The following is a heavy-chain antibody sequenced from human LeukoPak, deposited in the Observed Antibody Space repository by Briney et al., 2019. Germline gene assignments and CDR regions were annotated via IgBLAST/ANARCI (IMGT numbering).Heavy chain of an antibody. D-gene: IGHD3-22*01. V-gene: IGHV3-30*02. CDR2: IRYDGNNQ. J-gene: IGHJ4*02. Sequence: GGSLRLSCAASGFTFNSYGMHWVRQAPGKGLEWVAFIRYDGNNQYYADSVKGRFTISRDNSKNTLYLQMNSLRAEDTAVYYCARGPYYYDSSGYYLFDYWGQGTLVTVSS. CDR3: ARGPYYYDSSGYYLFDY. CDR1: GFTFNSYG.